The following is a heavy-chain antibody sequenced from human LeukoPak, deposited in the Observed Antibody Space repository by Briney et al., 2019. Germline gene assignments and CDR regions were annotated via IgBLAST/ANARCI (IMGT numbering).Heavy chain of an antibody. V-gene: IGHV4-59*01. CDR2: IYYSGST. CDR1: GGSISRYY. CDR3: ANVGLWFGELLTGGWFDP. J-gene: IGHJ5*02. Sequence: SETLSLTCTVSGGSISRYYWSWIRQPPGKGLEWIGYIYYSGSTNYNPSLKSRVTISVDTSKNQFSLKLSSVTAADTAVYYCANVGLWFGELLTGGWFDPWGQGTLVTVSS. D-gene: IGHD3-10*01.